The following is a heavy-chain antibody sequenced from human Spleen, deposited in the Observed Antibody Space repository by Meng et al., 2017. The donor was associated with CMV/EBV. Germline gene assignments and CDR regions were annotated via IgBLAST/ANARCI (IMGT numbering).Heavy chain of an antibody. CDR1: GTSISTSNW. V-gene: IGHV4-4*02. CDR3: ARVTEYGGNCFDS. Sequence: AVSGTSISTSNWWSWVRQPPGKGLEWIGEVYHSGYTNYNPSLKSRVTMSVDRSKNQFSLRLSSVTAADTAIYYCARVTEYGGNCFDSWGQGTLVTV. CDR2: VYHSGYT. D-gene: IGHD4/OR15-4a*01. J-gene: IGHJ4*02.